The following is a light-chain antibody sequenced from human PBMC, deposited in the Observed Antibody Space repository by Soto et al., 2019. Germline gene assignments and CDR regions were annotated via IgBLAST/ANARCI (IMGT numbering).Light chain of an antibody. CDR1: QSISDT. J-gene: IGKJ1*01. V-gene: IGKV3-15*01. Sequence: EIVMKKSPATLSVYPEGRATLSCRASQSISDTLAWYQQKPGQAPRLLIYGASRRATGFPARFSGSGSGTDFTLTISSLQSEDFAVYYCQQYDNWPWRFGQGSKV. CDR2: GAS. CDR3: QQYDNWPWR.